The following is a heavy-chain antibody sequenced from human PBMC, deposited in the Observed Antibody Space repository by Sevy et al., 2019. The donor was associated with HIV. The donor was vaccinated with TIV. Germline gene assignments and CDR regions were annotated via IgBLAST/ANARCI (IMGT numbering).Heavy chain of an antibody. Sequence: GGSLRLSCAASGFTFTNYWMSWVRQTPGKGLEWVATIKQDESEKYYVDSVKGRFAISRDNSKNSVSLQMNGLRAEDTALYYCAREVGGYNWRPYYFDSWGQVTLVTVSS. D-gene: IGHD1-1*01. CDR2: IKQDESEK. CDR1: GFTFTNYW. CDR3: AREVGGYNWRPYYFDS. V-gene: IGHV3-7*01. J-gene: IGHJ4*02.